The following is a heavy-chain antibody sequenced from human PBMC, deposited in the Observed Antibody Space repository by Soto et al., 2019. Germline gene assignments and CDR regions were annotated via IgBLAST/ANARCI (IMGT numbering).Heavy chain of an antibody. CDR1: GFTFSIYS. J-gene: IGHJ4*02. CDR2: ISSSSSYI. V-gene: IGHV3-21*01. D-gene: IGHD2-15*01. Sequence: GGSLRLSCAASGFTFSIYSMNWVRQAPGKGLEWVSSISSSSSYIYCADSVKGRFTISRDNAKNSLYLQMNSLRAEDTAVYYCARDPPGYCSGGSCYQCLFDYWGQGTLVTVSS. CDR3: ARDPPGYCSGGSCYQCLFDY.